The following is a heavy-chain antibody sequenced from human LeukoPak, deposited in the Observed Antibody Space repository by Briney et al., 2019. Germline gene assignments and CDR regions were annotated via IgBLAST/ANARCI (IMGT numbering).Heavy chain of an antibody. CDR3: AKEGIVVVSRNTQFVFDY. CDR1: GFTVSSNY. J-gene: IGHJ4*02. V-gene: IGHV3-66*01. Sequence: GGSLRLSCAASGFTVSSNYMSWVRQAPGKGLEWVSVIYSGGSTYYADSVKGRFTISRDNSKNTLYLQMNSLRAEDTAVYYCAKEGIVVVSRNTQFVFDYWGQGTLVTVSS. D-gene: IGHD2-2*01. CDR2: IYSGGST.